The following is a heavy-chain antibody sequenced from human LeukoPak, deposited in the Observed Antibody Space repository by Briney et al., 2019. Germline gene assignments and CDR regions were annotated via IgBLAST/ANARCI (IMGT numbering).Heavy chain of an antibody. Sequence: SETLSLTCTVYGGSFSNYYWSWIRQPPGKGLEWIGYIYYSGSTNYNPSLKSRVTISVDTSKNQFSLKLSSVTAADTAVYYCARAVYGSGSYYDYWGQGTLVTVSS. D-gene: IGHD3-10*01. CDR2: IYYSGST. CDR1: GGSFSNYY. V-gene: IGHV4-59*01. CDR3: ARAVYGSGSYYDY. J-gene: IGHJ4*02.